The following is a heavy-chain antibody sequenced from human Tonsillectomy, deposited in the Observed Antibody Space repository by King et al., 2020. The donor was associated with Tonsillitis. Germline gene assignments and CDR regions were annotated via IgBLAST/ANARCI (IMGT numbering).Heavy chain of an antibody. CDR2: INWNGGST. V-gene: IGHV3-20*01. Sequence: VQLVESGGGVIRPGESLRLSCAASGFTFDDYAMSWVRQAPGKGLEWVSGINWNGGSTTYADSVKGRFTISRDNAKNSLYLQMNSLRAEDTALYHCARSSGWELVPDPFDVWGQGTMVTVSS. J-gene: IGHJ3*01. CDR1: GFTFDDYA. CDR3: ARSSGWELVPDPFDV. D-gene: IGHD1-26*01.